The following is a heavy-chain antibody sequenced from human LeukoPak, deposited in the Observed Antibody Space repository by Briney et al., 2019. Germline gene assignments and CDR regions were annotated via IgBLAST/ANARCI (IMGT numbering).Heavy chain of an antibody. Sequence: KPSETLSLTCTVSRGFINSHYWGWIRQPPGKRLEWIGYIYYRGGPNYNPSLKSRVTISVDTSKNQFSLKLSSVTAADTAVYYCAYSGGASSGWRFDYWGQGTLVTVSS. CDR3: AYSGGASSGWRFDY. V-gene: IGHV4-59*08. D-gene: IGHD6-19*01. CDR2: IYYRGGP. J-gene: IGHJ4*02. CDR1: RGFINSHY.